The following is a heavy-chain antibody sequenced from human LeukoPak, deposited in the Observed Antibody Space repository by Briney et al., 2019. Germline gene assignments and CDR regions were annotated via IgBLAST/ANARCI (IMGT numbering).Heavy chain of an antibody. J-gene: IGHJ4*02. Sequence: GESLKISCKGSGYSFTSYWIGWVRQMPGKGLEWMGIIYPGDSDTRYSPSFQGQVTISADKSISTAYLQWSSLKASDTAMYYCGRLQVQKGRHVLYRMGEFDYWGQGPLVT. CDR2: IYPGDSDT. CDR3: GRLQVQKGRHVLYRMGEFDY. D-gene: IGHD2-2*02. V-gene: IGHV5-51*01. CDR1: GYSFTSYW.